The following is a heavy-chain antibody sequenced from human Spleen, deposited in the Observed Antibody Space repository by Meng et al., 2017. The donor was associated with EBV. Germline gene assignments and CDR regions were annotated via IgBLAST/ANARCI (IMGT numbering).Heavy chain of an antibody. J-gene: IGHJ4*02. V-gene: IGHV7-4-1*02. CDR2: ININTGNP. CDR1: GYTFTDYS. CDR3: ARESGFSYGTDY. Sequence: QVQLVHSGSELKKPGASVRISCKASGYTFTDYSMNWVRQAPGQGLEWMGWININTGNPAYARGFTGRFVFSLDTSVSTVFLQISSLMPEDTAVYYCARESGFSYGTDYWGQGTLVTVSS. D-gene: IGHD5-18*01.